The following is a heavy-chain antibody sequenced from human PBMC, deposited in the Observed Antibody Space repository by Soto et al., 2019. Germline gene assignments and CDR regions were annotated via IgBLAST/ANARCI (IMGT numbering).Heavy chain of an antibody. Sequence: SVKVSCKASGGTFSSYTISWVRQAPGQGLEWMGRIIPILGIANYAQKFQGRVTITADKSTSTAYMELSSLRSEDTAVYYCARDSPKYYYGSGSYSPSDYWGKGTLVTVAS. CDR1: GGTFSSYT. J-gene: IGHJ4*02. D-gene: IGHD3-10*01. V-gene: IGHV1-69*04. CDR3: ARDSPKYYYGSGSYSPSDY. CDR2: IIPILGIA.